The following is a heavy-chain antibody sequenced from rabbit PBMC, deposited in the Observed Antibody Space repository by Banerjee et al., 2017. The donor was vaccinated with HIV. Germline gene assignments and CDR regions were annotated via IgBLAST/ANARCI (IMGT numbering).Heavy chain of an antibody. Sequence: QSLEESGGGLVQPEGSLALTCKASGFTISGTYYMCWVRQAPGKGLEWIGCIYAGSDSAYYATWAKGRFTISKTSSTTVTLQMTSLTAADTATYFCARGLRYHTVGADGYALEYSLWGPGTLVTVS. V-gene: IGHV1S40*01. D-gene: IGHD6-1*01. CDR1: GFTISGTYY. CDR2: IYAGSDSA. J-gene: IGHJ4*01. CDR3: ARGLRYHTVGADGYALEYSL.